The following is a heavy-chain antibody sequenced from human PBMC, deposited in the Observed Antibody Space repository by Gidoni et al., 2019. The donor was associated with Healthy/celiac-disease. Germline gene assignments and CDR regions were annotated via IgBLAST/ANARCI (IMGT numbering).Heavy chain of an antibody. Sequence: EVPLVESGGGLVQPGGSLRLSCAASGSTFSSYWMHWVRQAPGKGLVWVSRINSDGSSTSYADSVKGRFTIARDNAKNTLYLQMNGLRAEDTAVYYCVGGFVVVPGGWFDPWGQGTLVTVSS. D-gene: IGHD2-2*01. CDR2: INSDGSST. V-gene: IGHV3-74*01. J-gene: IGHJ5*02. CDR1: GSTFSSYW. CDR3: VGGFVVVPGGWFDP.